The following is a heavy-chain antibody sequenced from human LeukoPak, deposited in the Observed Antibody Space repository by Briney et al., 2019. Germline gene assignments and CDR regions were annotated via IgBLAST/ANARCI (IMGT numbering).Heavy chain of an antibody. Sequence: GGSLRLSCAASGFTFSSYGMHWVRQAPGKGLEWVAFIRYDGSNKYYADSVKGRFTISRDNSRNTLYLQMNSLRAEDTAVYYCAKGVQLPAADRDYYYYMDVWGKGTTVTVSS. J-gene: IGHJ6*03. D-gene: IGHD2-2*01. V-gene: IGHV3-30*02. CDR3: AKGVQLPAADRDYYYYMDV. CDR2: IRYDGSNK. CDR1: GFTFSSYG.